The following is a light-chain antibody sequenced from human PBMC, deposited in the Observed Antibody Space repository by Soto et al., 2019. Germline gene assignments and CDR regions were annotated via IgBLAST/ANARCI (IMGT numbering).Light chain of an antibody. CDR2: AAS. Sequence: DIQMTQSPSFVSASVGYIVTITCRASQAVSTWLAWYQQKPGDAPKLLIYAASTLQSGVPSRFSGSGSGTDFTLTIRSLQPEDFATYYCQQANSFPRTFGGGTKVDIK. CDR3: QQANSFPRT. V-gene: IGKV1-12*01. CDR1: QAVSTW. J-gene: IGKJ4*01.